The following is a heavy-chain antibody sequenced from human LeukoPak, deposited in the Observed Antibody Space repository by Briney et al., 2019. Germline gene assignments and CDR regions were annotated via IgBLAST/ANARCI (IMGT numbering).Heavy chain of an antibody. CDR3: ARHSNDYGDAFDL. J-gene: IGHJ3*01. CDR2: ISYSGST. Sequence: SETLSLTYTVSGDSISSYRNFWGWLRQPPGKGLEWIGSISYSGSTYYNPSLKSRVTISVDTSKNQFSLKLSFVAAADTAVYYCARHSNDYGDAFDLWGQGTMVTVSS. V-gene: IGHV4-39*01. CDR1: GDSISSYRNF. D-gene: IGHD4-17*01.